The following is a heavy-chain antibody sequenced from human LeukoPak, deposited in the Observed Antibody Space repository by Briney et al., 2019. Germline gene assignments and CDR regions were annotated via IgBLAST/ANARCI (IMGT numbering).Heavy chain of an antibody. CDR2: IYYSGST. J-gene: IGHJ4*02. Sequence: SETLSLTCAVYGGSISSYYWSWIRQPPGKGLEWIGYIYYSGSTNYNPSLKSRVTISVDTSKNQFSLKLSSVTAADTAVYYCAGYDFWSGYYSFDYWGQGTLVTVSS. V-gene: IGHV4-59*01. D-gene: IGHD3-3*01. CDR1: GGSISSYY. CDR3: AGYDFWSGYYSFDY.